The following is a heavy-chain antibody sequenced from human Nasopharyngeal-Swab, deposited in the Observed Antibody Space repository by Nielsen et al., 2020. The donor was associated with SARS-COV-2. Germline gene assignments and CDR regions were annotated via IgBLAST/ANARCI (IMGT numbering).Heavy chain of an antibody. CDR2: INHNERT. J-gene: IGHJ6*02. CDR3: ARAGRVGDAYTGLDV. D-gene: IGHD5-24*01. V-gene: IGHV4-34*01. Sequence: SETLSLTCSVSGGSFNGFYWNWIRQPPGKGLEWIGDINHNERTNYNPPLKSRVTMSVDTSNNRVPLKLTSLTATDTAVYYFARAGRVGDAYTGLDVWGQGTTVTVSS. CDR1: GGSFNGFY.